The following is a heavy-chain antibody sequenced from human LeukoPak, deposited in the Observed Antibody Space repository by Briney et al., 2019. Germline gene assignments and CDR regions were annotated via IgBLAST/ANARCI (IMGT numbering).Heavy chain of an antibody. CDR2: ISSTGSRI. J-gene: IGHJ4*02. V-gene: IGHV3-48*01. CDR3: AKVNSGSYYDYFDY. D-gene: IGHD1-26*01. CDR1: RFSFSLYN. Sequence: GGSLRLSCAASRFSFSLYNMNWVRQAPGKGLEWVSYISSTGSRIYYADSVKGRFTISRDNAKNLLYLQMNSLRAEDAAIYYCAKVNSGSYYDYFDYWGQGTLVTVSS.